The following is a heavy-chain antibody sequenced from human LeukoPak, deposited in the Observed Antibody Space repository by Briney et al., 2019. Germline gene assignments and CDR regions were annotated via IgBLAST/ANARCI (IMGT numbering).Heavy chain of an antibody. CDR3: ARFREEYYYGSGARAVHDAFDI. CDR2: IYYSGST. J-gene: IGHJ3*02. D-gene: IGHD3-10*01. CDR1: GGSISSYY. V-gene: IGHV4-59*01. Sequence: SETLSLTCTVSGGSISSYYWSWIRQPPGKGLGWIGYIYYSGSTNYNPSLKSRVTISVDTSKNQFSLKLSSVTAADTAVYYCARFREEYYYGSGARAVHDAFDIWGQGTMVTVSS.